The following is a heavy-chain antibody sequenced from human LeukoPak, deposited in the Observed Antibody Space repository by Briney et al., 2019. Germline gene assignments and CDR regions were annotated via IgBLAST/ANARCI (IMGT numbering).Heavy chain of an antibody. CDR1: GGSISSGGYY. V-gene: IGHV4-31*03. CDR3: ARNPETTVVTPYYFDY. D-gene: IGHD4-23*01. CDR2: IYYSGST. Sequence: SETLSLTCTVSGGSISSGGYYWSWIRQHPGKGLEWIGYIYYSGSTYYNPSLKSRVTISVDTSENQFSLKLSSVTAADTAVYYCARNPETTVVTPYYFDYWGQGTLVTVSS. J-gene: IGHJ4*02.